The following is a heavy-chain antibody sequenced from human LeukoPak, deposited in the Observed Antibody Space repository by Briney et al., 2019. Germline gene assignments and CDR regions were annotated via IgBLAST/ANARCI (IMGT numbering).Heavy chain of an antibody. J-gene: IGHJ4*02. V-gene: IGHV1-69*01. CDR3: ARAPPKTHDYGDYDDY. D-gene: IGHD4-17*01. Sequence: GSSVKVSCKASGGTFSSYAISWVRQAPGQGLEWMGGIIPIFGTANYAQKFQGGVTITADESTSTAYMELSSLRSEDTAVYYCARAPPKTHDYGDYDDYWGQGTLVTVSS. CDR2: IIPIFGTA. CDR1: GGTFSSYA.